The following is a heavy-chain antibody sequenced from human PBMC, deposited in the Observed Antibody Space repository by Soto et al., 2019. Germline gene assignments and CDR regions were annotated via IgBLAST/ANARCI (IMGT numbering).Heavy chain of an antibody. Sequence: QLVQSGPEVKKPGSSVKVSCKSVGDTFSSYAVSWVRQAPGQGLEWMGGIIPTFGTVNYAQKFQGRATITADESTRLSYMELSSLKSEDTAVYYCPREAGDYGHPYFDYWGQGTLISVSS. D-gene: IGHD3-10*01. CDR3: PREAGDYGHPYFDY. J-gene: IGHJ4*02. CDR1: GDTFSSYA. V-gene: IGHV1-69*01. CDR2: IIPTFGTV.